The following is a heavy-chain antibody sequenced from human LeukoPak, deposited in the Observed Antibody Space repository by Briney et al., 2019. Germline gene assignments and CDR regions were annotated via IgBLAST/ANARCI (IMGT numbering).Heavy chain of an antibody. CDR1: GFTFSSYS. V-gene: IGHV3-21*01. CDR3: AREVHTMIVVENNWFDP. J-gene: IGHJ5*02. D-gene: IGHD3-22*01. Sequence: GGSLGLSCAASGFTFSSYSMNWVRQAPGKGLEWVSSISSSSSYIYYADSVKGRFTISRDNAKNSLYLQMNSLRAEDTAVYYCAREVHTMIVVENNWFDPWGQGTLVTVSS. CDR2: ISSSSSYI.